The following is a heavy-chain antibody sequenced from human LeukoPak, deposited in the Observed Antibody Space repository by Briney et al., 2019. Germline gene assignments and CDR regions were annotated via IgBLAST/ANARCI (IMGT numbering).Heavy chain of an antibody. V-gene: IGHV3-74*01. CDR2: IKSDGKT. D-gene: IGHD3-22*01. CDR3: ASAPSEIGGYYPEYLRH. CDR1: GFSFSSYW. Sequence: GGSLRLSCAASGFSFSSYWMHWVRQAPGKGLVWVSRIKSDGKTNYADSVKVRFTISRDNAKNTVSLQMNRLRADDTGVYYCASAPSEIGGYYPEYLRHWGQGSLVTVSS. J-gene: IGHJ1*01.